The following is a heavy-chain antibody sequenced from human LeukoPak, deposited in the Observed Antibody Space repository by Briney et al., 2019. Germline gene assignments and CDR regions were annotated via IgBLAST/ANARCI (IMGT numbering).Heavy chain of an antibody. V-gene: IGHV4-39*01. CDR2: YYIVIT. Sequence: YYIVITYYTPSLKSRVTISVETSKKQFSLKLSSVTAADTAVYYCARAGSDFDWLLRYYFDYWGQGTLVTVSS. D-gene: IGHD3-9*01. CDR3: ARAGSDFDWLLRYYFDY. J-gene: IGHJ4*02.